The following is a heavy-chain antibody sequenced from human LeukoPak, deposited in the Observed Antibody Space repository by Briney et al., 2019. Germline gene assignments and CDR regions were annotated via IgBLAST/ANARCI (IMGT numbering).Heavy chain of an antibody. Sequence: GGSLRLSCVRSGFTFSHYWMNWVLQAPGKGLEWVPNIKGSDKGHVDSVKGRFSVSRDDARNSLYLQMDSLRAEDTAVYYCARDVDWNYDLWGQGTMVRVSS. CDR3: ARDVDWNYDL. J-gene: IGHJ4*02. CDR2: IKGSDK. V-gene: IGHV3-7*01. D-gene: IGHD1-7*01. CDR1: GFTFSHYW.